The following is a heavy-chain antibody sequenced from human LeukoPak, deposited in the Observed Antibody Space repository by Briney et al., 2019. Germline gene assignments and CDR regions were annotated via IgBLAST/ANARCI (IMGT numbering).Heavy chain of an antibody. V-gene: IGHV3-7*01. J-gene: IGHJ4*02. CDR2: IKEDGSEK. D-gene: IGHD2-15*01. CDR3: ARRLCGIGTCYKFDY. CDR1: GFTFKSYW. Sequence: GGSLRLSCAASGFTFKSYWMSWVRQAPGKGLEWVASIKEDGSEKYYVDSVKGRFTISRGNAENSLYLQMNSLRAEDTAVYFCARRLCGIGTCYKFDYWGQGTLVTVSS.